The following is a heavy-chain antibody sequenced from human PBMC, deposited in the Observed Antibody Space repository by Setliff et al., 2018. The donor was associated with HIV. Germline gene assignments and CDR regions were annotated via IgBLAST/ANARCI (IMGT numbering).Heavy chain of an antibody. Sequence: SETLSLTCAVSSGSISSSNWWSWVRQPPGKELEWIGEIYHNGSTNYNPSLKSRVTISVDTSKNQFSLKLSSVTAADTAVYYCARVRGRYYYHYAMDVWGQGTTVTVSS. J-gene: IGHJ6*02. CDR1: SGSISSSNW. CDR3: ARVRGRYYYHYAMDV. D-gene: IGHD3-10*01. CDR2: IYHNGST. V-gene: IGHV4-4*02.